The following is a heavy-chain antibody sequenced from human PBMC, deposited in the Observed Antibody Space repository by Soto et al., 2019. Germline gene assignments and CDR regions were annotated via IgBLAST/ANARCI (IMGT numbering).Heavy chain of an antibody. CDR1: GFTFSSYA. CDR2: ISYDGSNK. J-gene: IGHJ4*02. Sequence: LRLSCAASGFTFSSYAMHWVRQAPGKGLEWVAAISYDGSNKYYADSVKGRFTISRDNSKNTLYLQMNSLRAEDTAVYYCARGPYGSGSYYTYYFDYWGQGTLVTGSS. D-gene: IGHD3-10*01. V-gene: IGHV3-30-3*01. CDR3: ARGPYGSGSYYTYYFDY.